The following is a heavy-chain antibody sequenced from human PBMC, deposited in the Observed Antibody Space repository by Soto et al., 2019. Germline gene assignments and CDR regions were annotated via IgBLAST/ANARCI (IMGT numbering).Heavy chain of an antibody. CDR2: ISYTGTT. J-gene: IGHJ4*02. D-gene: IGHD3-10*01. Sequence: QVQLQESGPGLVMPSDTLSLTCVVSDYSVSSSNWWGWIRQPPGKGLEWIGYISYTGTTYYNPSLKSRVTMSVDTSKTQFSLQLTSVTAVDTAVYYCARTTLRRGNFDSWGQGTLVTVSS. V-gene: IGHV4-28*01. CDR3: ARTTLRRGNFDS. CDR1: DYSVSSSNW.